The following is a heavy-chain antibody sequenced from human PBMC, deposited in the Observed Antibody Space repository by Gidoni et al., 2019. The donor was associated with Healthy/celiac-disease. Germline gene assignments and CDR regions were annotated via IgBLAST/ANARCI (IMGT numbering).Heavy chain of an antibody. D-gene: IGHD3-22*01. CDR3: ARARGGSSSYYYDSSGYYYFDY. Sequence: QVQLVQSGAEVKKPGSSAKVSCKASGGTFSSYAISWLRQAPGPGLEWMGGIIPIFGTANYAQKFQGRVTITADESTSTAYMELSSLRSEDTAVYYCARARGGSSSYYYDSSGYYYFDYWGQGTLVTVSS. J-gene: IGHJ4*02. CDR2: IIPIFGTA. V-gene: IGHV1-69*01. CDR1: GGTFSSYA.